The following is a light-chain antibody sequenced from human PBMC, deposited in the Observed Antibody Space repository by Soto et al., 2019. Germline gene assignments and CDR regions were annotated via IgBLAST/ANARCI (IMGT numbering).Light chain of an antibody. Sequence: EIVLTQSPGTLSLSPGERATLSCRASQSVSSSYLAWYQQKPGQAPRLLIYGASSRATGIPDRFSGSGSGTDFTLTISTLEPEEFAVYYCQQYGSSPPVTFGQGTRLEI. CDR1: QSVSSSY. V-gene: IGKV3-20*01. CDR2: GAS. CDR3: QQYGSSPPVT. J-gene: IGKJ5*01.